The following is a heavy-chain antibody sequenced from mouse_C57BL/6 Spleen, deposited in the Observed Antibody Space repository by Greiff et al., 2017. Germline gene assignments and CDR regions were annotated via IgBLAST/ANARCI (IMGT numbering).Heavy chain of an antibody. CDR3: ARGDDYAWFAY. Sequence: ESGPGLVKPSQSLSLTCSVTGYSITSGYYWNWIRQLPGNKLEWMGYISYDGSNNYNPSLKNRISITRDTSKNQFFLKLNSVTTEDTATYYCARGDDYAWFAYWGQGTLVTVSA. CDR2: ISYDGSN. D-gene: IGHD2-4*01. CDR1: GYSITSGYY. J-gene: IGHJ3*01. V-gene: IGHV3-6*01.